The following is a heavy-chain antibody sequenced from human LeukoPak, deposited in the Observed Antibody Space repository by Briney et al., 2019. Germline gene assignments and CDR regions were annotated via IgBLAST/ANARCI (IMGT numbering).Heavy chain of an antibody. Sequence: SETLSLTCAVYGGSFSGYYWSWIRQLPGKGLEWIGEINHSGSTNYNPSLKSRVTISVDTSKNQFSLKLSSVTAADTAVYYCARGRNRGRYYYDSSGPPSAGYYFDYWGQGTLVTVSS. CDR2: INHSGST. V-gene: IGHV4-34*01. J-gene: IGHJ4*02. CDR1: GGSFSGYY. D-gene: IGHD3-22*01. CDR3: ARGRNRGRYYYDSSGPPSAGYYFDY.